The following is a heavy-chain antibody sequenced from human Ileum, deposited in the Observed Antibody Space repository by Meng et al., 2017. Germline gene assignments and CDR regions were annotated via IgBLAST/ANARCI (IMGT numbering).Heavy chain of an antibody. Sequence: QVQLVHCGDEVKKPGASLKVSCKASGYTFTSYAMHWVRQAPGQRLEWMGWINAGNGNTKYSQKFQGRVTIARDTSASTAYMELSSLRSEDTAVYYCARGQGSGSYYVWFDPWGQGTLVTVSS. V-gene: IGHV1-3*01. CDR2: INAGNGNT. J-gene: IGHJ5*02. CDR1: GYTFTSYA. CDR3: ARGQGSGSYYVWFDP. D-gene: IGHD1-26*01.